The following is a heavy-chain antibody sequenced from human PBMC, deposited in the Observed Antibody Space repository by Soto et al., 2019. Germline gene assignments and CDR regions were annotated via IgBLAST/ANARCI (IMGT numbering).Heavy chain of an antibody. D-gene: IGHD2-15*01. CDR2: INHSGST. CDR3: ARAVYCSGGSCYNYYYYMDV. CDR1: GGSFSGYY. Sequence: SETLSLTCAVYGGSFSGYYWSWIRQPPGKGLEWIGEINHSGSTNYNPSLKSRVTISVDTSKNQFSLKLSSVTAADTAVYYCARAVYCSGGSCYNYYYYMDVWGKGTTVTVSS. V-gene: IGHV4-34*01. J-gene: IGHJ6*03.